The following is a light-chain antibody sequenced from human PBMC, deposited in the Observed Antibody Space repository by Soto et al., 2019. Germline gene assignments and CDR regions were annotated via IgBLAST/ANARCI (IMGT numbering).Light chain of an antibody. J-gene: IGKJ2*01. Sequence: EIVLTQSPATLALSPGERATLSCRASQSVSSYLAWYQQKPGQAPRLLIYDASNRATGIPARFSGSGSGTDFTLTISILEPDDFTVYYCQQRSNWPPKYTFGQGTTLEI. CDR2: DAS. V-gene: IGKV3-11*01. CDR3: QQRSNWPPKYT. CDR1: QSVSSY.